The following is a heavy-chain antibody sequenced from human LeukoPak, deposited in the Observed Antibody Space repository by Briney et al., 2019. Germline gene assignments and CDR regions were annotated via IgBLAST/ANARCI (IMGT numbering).Heavy chain of an antibody. Sequence: SETLSLTCTVSGGSISSYYWSWIRQPPGKGLEWIGYIYYSGSTNYNPSLKSRVTILVDTSKNQFSLKLNSVTAADTAVYYCAKRDSSGWNYFDYWGQGTLVTVSS. CDR2: IYYSGST. J-gene: IGHJ4*02. D-gene: IGHD6-19*01. CDR3: AKRDSSGWNYFDY. CDR1: GGSISSYY. V-gene: IGHV4-59*01.